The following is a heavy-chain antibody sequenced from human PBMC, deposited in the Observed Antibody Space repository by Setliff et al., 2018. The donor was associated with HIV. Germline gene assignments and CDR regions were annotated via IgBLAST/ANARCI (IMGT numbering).Heavy chain of an antibody. V-gene: IGHV7-4-1*02. CDR3: ARGGTHYDFWSGYRLGYFDL. J-gene: IGHJ2*01. D-gene: IGHD3-3*01. Sequence: GASVKVSCKASGYTFTSYAMNWVRQAPGQGLEWMGWINTNTGNPTYAQGFTGRFVFSFDTSVTTAYLQITGLRTEDTAVYFCARGGTHYDFWSGYRLGYFDLWGRGTLVTVSS. CDR1: GYTFTSYA. CDR2: INTNTGNP.